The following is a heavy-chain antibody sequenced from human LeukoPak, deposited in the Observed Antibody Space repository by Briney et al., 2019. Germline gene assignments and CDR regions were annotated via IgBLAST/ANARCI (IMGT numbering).Heavy chain of an antibody. CDR3: AKDWIDCSGGSCYVLAYYFDY. D-gene: IGHD2-15*01. CDR1: GFTFDDYA. Sequence: SLRLSCAASGFTFDDYAMHWVRQAPGKGLEWVSGISWNSGSIGYADSVKGRFTISRDNAKNSLYLQMNSLRAEDTALYYCAKDWIDCSGGSCYVLAYYFDYWGQGTLVTVSS. CDR2: ISWNSGSI. V-gene: IGHV3-9*01. J-gene: IGHJ4*02.